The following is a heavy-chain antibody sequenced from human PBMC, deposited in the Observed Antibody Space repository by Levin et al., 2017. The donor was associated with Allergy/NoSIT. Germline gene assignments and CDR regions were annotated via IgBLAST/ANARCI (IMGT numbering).Heavy chain of an antibody. J-gene: IGHJ4*02. D-gene: IGHD3/OR15-3a*01. Sequence: SETLSLTCSVSGGSTRLGGYYWGWIRQHPVKGLEWLGYIYYSGETFYNPSVESRLVISHDTSENQFSLKLTSLTAADTAVYYWERARTGYVSPLDFWGLGTLVTVSS. V-gene: IGHV4-31*03. CDR2: IYYSGET. CDR3: ERARTGYVSPLDF. CDR1: GGSTRLGGYY.